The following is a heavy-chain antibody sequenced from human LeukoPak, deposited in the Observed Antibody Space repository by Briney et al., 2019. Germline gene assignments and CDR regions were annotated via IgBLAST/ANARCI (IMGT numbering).Heavy chain of an antibody. CDR3: ARVNRYYGSGTYYHDAFDV. CDR2: IYTGGST. CDR1: GFTFSNY. D-gene: IGHD3-10*01. Sequence: PGGSLRLSCAASGFTFSNYMTWVRQAPGKGLEWVSVIYTGGSTYYADSVKGRFTISRDISKNTLYLQMNNLRAEDTAVYYCARVNRYYGSGTYYHDAFDVWGRGTMVTVSS. J-gene: IGHJ3*01. V-gene: IGHV3-66*01.